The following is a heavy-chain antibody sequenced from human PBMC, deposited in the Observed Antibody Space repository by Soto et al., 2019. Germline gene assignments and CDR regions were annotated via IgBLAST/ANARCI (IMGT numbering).Heavy chain of an antibody. J-gene: IGHJ5*02. V-gene: IGHV4-34*01. CDR2: INHSGST. CDR1: GGSFSGYY. D-gene: IGHD3-3*01. Sequence: TSETLSLTCAVYGGSFSGYYWSWIRQPPGKGLEWIGEINHSGSTNYNPSLKSRVTISVDTSKNQFSLKLSSVTAADTAVYYCARISHPFTYYDFWSGPGWFDPWGQGTLVTVSS. CDR3: ARISHPFTYYDFWSGPGWFDP.